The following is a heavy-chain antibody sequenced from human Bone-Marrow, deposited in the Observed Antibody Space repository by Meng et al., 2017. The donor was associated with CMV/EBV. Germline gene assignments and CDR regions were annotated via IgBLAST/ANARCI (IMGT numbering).Heavy chain of an antibody. V-gene: IGHV3-9*01. J-gene: IGHJ6*02. CDR1: GFTFDEYA. Sequence: SLKISCAASGFTFDEYAMHWVRQAPGKGLEWVSGISWNSGSIGYADSVKGRFTISRDNAKNSLYLQMNSLRAEDTALYYCGTSVTAGGYYHYYAMDVWGQGTTVTVSS. D-gene: IGHD6-13*01. CDR3: GTSVTAGGYYHYYAMDV. CDR2: ISWNSGSI.